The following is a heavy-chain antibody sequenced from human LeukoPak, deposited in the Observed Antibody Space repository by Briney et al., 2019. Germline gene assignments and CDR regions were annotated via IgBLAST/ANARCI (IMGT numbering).Heavy chain of an antibody. V-gene: IGHV1-18*04. Sequence: ASVKVSCKASGHTFTSYGISWVRQAPGQGLEWMGWISAYNGNTNYAQKLQGRVTMTTDTSTSTAYMELRSLRSDDTAVYYCARYREGYCSSTSCVNFDYWGQGTLVTVSS. CDR1: GHTFTSYG. CDR2: ISAYNGNT. D-gene: IGHD2-2*01. CDR3: ARYREGYCSSTSCVNFDY. J-gene: IGHJ4*02.